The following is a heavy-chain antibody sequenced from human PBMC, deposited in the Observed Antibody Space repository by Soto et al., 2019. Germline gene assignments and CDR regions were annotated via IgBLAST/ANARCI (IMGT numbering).Heavy chain of an antibody. CDR2: ISGSGGST. J-gene: IGHJ4*02. Sequence: GGSLRLSCAASGFTFSSYAMSWVRQAPGKGLEWVSAISGSGGSTYYADSVKGRFTISRDNSKNTLYLQMNSLRAEDTAVDYCAKSVELGIQGGFDYWGQGTLVTVSS. D-gene: IGHD7-27*01. V-gene: IGHV3-23*01. CDR3: AKSVELGIQGGFDY. CDR1: GFTFSSYA.